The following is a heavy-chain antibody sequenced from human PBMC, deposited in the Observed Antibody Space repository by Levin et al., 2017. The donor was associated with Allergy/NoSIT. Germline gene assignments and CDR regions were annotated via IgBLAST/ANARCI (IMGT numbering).Heavy chain of an antibody. Sequence: PGGSLRLSCAASGFSFSSYAMHWVRQPPGEGLQWVSIISYNGVNIDYADSVKGRFTISRDNSKNTLYLQMNSLRAEETAIYYCARRDRVGGDPLNDIDIWGQGTMVTVSS. CDR3: ARRDRVGGDPLNDIDI. V-gene: IGHV3-30-3*01. CDR1: GFSFSSYA. CDR2: ISYNGVNI. J-gene: IGHJ3*02. D-gene: IGHD4-17*01.